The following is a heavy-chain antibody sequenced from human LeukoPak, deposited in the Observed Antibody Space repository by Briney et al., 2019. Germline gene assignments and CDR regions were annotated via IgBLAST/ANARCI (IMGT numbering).Heavy chain of an antibody. Sequence: GGSLRLSCAASGFTFDDYTMHWVRQAPGKGLEWVSLISWDGGSTYYADSVKGRFTISRDNSKNSLYLQMDSLRTEDTALYYCAKGGPNRLWFGEYPGYYYYMDVWGKGTTVTVSS. D-gene: IGHD3-10*01. CDR1: GFTFDDYT. V-gene: IGHV3-43*01. J-gene: IGHJ6*03. CDR2: ISWDGGST. CDR3: AKGGPNRLWFGEYPGYYYYMDV.